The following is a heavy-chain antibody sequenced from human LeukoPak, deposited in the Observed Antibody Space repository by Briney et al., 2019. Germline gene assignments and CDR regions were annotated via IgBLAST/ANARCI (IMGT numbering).Heavy chain of an antibody. J-gene: IGHJ4*02. V-gene: IGHV3-33*01. D-gene: IGHD5-18*01. CDR2: IWHDGTIK. CDR1: GFTFSNYG. Sequence: PGGSLRLSCAATGFTFSNYGMHWVRQAPGKGLEWVAVIWHDGTIKYYADSVEGRFTISRDNSKNILYLQVNSLRAEDTAVYYCARWDSYGLYWGQGTLVTVSS. CDR3: ARWDSYGLY.